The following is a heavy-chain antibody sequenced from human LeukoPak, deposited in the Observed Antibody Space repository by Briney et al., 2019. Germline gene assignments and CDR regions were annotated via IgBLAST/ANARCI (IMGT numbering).Heavy chain of an antibody. CDR2: INKDGGEK. V-gene: IGHV3-7*03. CDR3: VKDSPPRYSGSPPAY. D-gene: IGHD1-26*01. Sequence: GGSLRLSCAASGFTFSSYWMSWVRQAPGKGLEWMANINKDGGEKYYVDSVKGRFTISRDNAKNSLYLQMNSLRADGTAVYYCVKDSPPRYSGSPPAYWGQGTLVTVSS. CDR1: GFTFSSYW. J-gene: IGHJ4*02.